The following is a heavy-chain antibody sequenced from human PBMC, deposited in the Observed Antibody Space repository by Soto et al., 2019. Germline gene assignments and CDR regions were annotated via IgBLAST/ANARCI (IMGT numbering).Heavy chain of an antibody. CDR2: ISAYNGNT. V-gene: IGHV1-18*01. CDR3: ARGKWPYYYDSSGYDPFDY. CDR1: GYTFTSYG. D-gene: IGHD3-22*01. J-gene: IGHJ4*02. Sequence: QVQLVQSGAEVKKPGASVKVSCKASGYTFTSYGISWVRQAPGQGLEWMGWISAYNGNTNYAQKLQGRVTMTTDTSTSTDYMELRSLRSDDTAVYYCARGKWPYYYDSSGYDPFDYWGQGTLVTVSS.